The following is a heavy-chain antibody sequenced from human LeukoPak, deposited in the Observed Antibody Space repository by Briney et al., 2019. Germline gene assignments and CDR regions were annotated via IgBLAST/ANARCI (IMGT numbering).Heavy chain of an antibody. V-gene: IGHV3-21*01. CDR3: ARDRRDDFWSGYQKRRFDY. CDR2: ISSSSSYI. CDR1: GFTFSSYS. J-gene: IGHJ4*02. Sequence: GSLRLSCAASGFTFSSYSMNWVRQAPGKGLEWVSSISSSSSYIYYADSVKGRFTISRDNAKNSLYLQMNSLRAEDTAVYYCARDRRDDFWSGYQKRRFDYWGQGTLVTVSS. D-gene: IGHD3-3*01.